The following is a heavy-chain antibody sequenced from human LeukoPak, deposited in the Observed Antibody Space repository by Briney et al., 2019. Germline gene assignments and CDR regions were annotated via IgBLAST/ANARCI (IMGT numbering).Heavy chain of an antibody. CDR2: ISGSGSST. Sequence: GSLRLSCAASGFTFSSYAMSWVRQAPGKGLEWVSAISGSGSSTYYAGSVRGRFTTSRDNSKRTVYLQMNSLRVEGTAVYYCAPLAANIFDYWGQGTLVTASS. CDR3: APLAANIFDY. D-gene: IGHD6-25*01. V-gene: IGHV3-23*01. CDR1: GFTFSSYA. J-gene: IGHJ4*02.